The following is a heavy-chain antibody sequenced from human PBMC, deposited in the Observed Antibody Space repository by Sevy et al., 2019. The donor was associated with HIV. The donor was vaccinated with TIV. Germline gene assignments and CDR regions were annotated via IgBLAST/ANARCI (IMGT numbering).Heavy chain of an antibody. D-gene: IGHD5-18*01. CDR1: GFTFSDYY. CDR2: ISSSGSTI. J-gene: IGHJ6*02. Sequence: GESLKISCAASGFTFSDYYMSWIRQAPGKGLEWVSYISSSGSTIYYADSVKGRFTISRDNAKNSLYLQMNSLRAEDTAVYYCARFDTAMVSYYYYYXMDVWGQGTTVTVSS. V-gene: IGHV3-11*01. CDR3: ARFDTAMVSYYYYYXMDV.